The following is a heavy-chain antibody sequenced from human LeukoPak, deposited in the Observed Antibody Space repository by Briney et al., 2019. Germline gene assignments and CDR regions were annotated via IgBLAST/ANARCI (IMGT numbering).Heavy chain of an antibody. J-gene: IGHJ3*02. CDR3: ARDSSGGLGRAFDI. V-gene: IGHV3-33*01. CDR1: GFTFSSYG. Sequence: GGSLRLSCAASGFTFSSYGMHWVRQAPGKGLEWVAVIWYDGSNKYYADSVKGRFTISRDNSKNTLYLQMNSLRAENTAVYYCARDSSGGLGRAFDIWGQGTMVTVSS. D-gene: IGHD6-25*01. CDR2: IWYDGSNK.